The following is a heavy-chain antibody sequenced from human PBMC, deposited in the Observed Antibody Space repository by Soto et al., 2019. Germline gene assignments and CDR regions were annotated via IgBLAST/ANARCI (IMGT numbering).Heavy chain of an antibody. CDR2: ISLYHHST. CDR3: ARELYSCGGDCPYYMDY. D-gene: IGHD2-21*02. V-gene: IGHV1-46*01. J-gene: IGHJ4*02. Sequence: QAQLVQSGAEGKKPGASVRVSCKTSGYPFTDYFIHWVRQAPGQGLEWMGIISLYHHSTSYAQKFTGRLTVTADTSTTTVYMDLSSLTSEDSAVYWCARELYSCGGDCPYYMDYWGQGTLVTVSS. CDR1: GYPFTDYF.